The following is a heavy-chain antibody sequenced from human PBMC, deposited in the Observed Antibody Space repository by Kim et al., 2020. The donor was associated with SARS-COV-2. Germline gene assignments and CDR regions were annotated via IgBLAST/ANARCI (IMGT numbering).Heavy chain of an antibody. J-gene: IGHJ6*02. CDR3: ARAPYSSSWYLGGAKNYYYGMDV. CDR2: IDPSDSYT. CDR1: GYSFTSYW. D-gene: IGHD6-13*01. V-gene: IGHV5-10-1*01. Sequence: GESLKISCKGSGYSFTSYWISWVRQMPGKGLEWMGRIDPSDSYTNYSPSFQGHVTISADKSISTAYLQWSSLKASDTAMYYCARAPYSSSWYLGGAKNYYYGMDVWGQGTTVTVSS.